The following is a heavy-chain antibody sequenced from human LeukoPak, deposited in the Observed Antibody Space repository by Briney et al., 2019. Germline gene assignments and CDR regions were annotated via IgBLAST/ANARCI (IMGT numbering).Heavy chain of an antibody. CDR1: GFTFSNYW. CDR2: IKSDGSVP. V-gene: IGHV3-74*03. CDR3: AKTKPVPAAGYYYYYMDV. D-gene: IGHD2-2*01. Sequence: GGSLRLSCAASGFTFSNYWMHWVRQVPGKGLVWVSRIKSDGSVPKYADSVRGPFTISRDNAKNTLYLQMNSLRAEDTAVYYCAKTKPVPAAGYYYYYMDVWGKGTTVTVSS. J-gene: IGHJ6*03.